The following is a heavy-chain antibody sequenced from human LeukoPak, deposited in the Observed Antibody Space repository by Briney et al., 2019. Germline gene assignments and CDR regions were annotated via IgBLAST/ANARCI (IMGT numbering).Heavy chain of an antibody. J-gene: IGHJ4*02. CDR2: ISGSGGST. CDR3: AKELYSSSWRPYDY. CDR1: GLTFSSYA. D-gene: IGHD6-13*01. Sequence: GGSLRLSCAASGLTFSSYAMSWVRQAPGKGLEWVSAISGSGGSTYYADSVKGRFTISRDNSKNTLYLQMNSLRAEDTAVYYCAKELYSSSWRPYDYWGQGTLVTVSS. V-gene: IGHV3-23*01.